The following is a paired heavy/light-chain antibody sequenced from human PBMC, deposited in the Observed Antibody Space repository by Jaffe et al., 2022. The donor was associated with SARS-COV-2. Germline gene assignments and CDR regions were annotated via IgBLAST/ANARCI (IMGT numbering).Light chain of an antibody. J-gene: IGKJ3*01. CDR3: QHYYSFPFT. CDR2: GAS. Sequence: DIQMTQSPSSLSASVGDRVTIACRASQGISNYLAWFQQRPGKAPKSLIYGASSLQSGVPSNFSGSGAGTDFTLTISSLQPEDFATYYCQHYYSFPFTFGPGTTVHIK. V-gene: IGKV1-16*02. CDR1: QGISNY.
Heavy chain of an antibody. D-gene: IGHD6-25*01. CDR2: IKNDGSET. CDR1: GFTFSAFS. Sequence: EVQLVESGGNLVQPGGSLRLSCAASGFTFSAFSMNWVRLSPGKGLEWVANIKNDGSETSYVDSVKGRFTISRDNAKKSLYLQMNSLIAEDTAVYYCVRRSGRGLDYWGQGTLVTVSS. V-gene: IGHV3-7*01. J-gene: IGHJ4*02. CDR3: VRRSGRGLDY.